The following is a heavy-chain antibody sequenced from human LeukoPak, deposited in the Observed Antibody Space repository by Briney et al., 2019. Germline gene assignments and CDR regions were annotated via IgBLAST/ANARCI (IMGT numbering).Heavy chain of an antibody. CDR2: ITSSGSTI. CDR1: GFTFSAYD. Sequence: GGSLRLSCAASGFTFSAYDMNWVRQAPGKGMEWVSQITSSGSTIYYADSVKGRFTISRDNAKNSLYLQMNSLRAEDTAVYYCARPGYSSSWSAFDIWGQGTMVTVSS. V-gene: IGHV3-48*03. CDR3: ARPGYSSSWSAFDI. D-gene: IGHD6-13*01. J-gene: IGHJ3*02.